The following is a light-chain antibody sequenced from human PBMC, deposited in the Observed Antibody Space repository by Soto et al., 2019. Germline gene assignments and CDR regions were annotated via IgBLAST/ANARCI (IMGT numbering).Light chain of an antibody. CDR2: GAS. CDR3: QQRFSGYS. Sequence: EIVLTQSPGTLSLSPGERATLSCRATQSVSSSCLAWYQQKPGQAPRLLIYGASNRATGIPDRFSGSGSGTDFTLTISSLEPEDFAVYYCQQRFSGYSFGQGTKLEIK. CDR1: QSVSSSC. V-gene: IGKV3-20*01. J-gene: IGKJ2*03.